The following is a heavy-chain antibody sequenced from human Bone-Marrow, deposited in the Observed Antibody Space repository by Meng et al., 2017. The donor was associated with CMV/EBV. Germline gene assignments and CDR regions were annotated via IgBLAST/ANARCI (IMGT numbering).Heavy chain of an antibody. CDR3: GRNRVDY. V-gene: IGHV3-7*01. D-gene: IGHD1-14*01. CDR1: GFTFSTYW. Sequence: GESLKISCAASGFTFSTYWMSWVRQAPGKGLEWVANIKQDGSEKFYLDSVKGRFTISRDNAKSSLYLQMNSLRAEDTAVYYCGRNRVDYWGQGTLVTVSS. J-gene: IGHJ4*02. CDR2: IKQDGSEK.